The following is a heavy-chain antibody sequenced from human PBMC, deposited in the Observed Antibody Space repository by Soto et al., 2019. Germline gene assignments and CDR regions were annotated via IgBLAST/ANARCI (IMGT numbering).Heavy chain of an antibody. Sequence: GGSLRLSGAASGFSFSRYAIHWVRQAPGKGLEWVAVISKDGSHKYYLESVKGRFTISRDNSKNILSLQMNSLRDEDTAVYYCARSRSGAVADSFDFCGEGTLVTVSS. CDR2: ISKDGSHK. J-gene: IGHJ4*02. V-gene: IGHV3-30*04. D-gene: IGHD3-10*01. CDR3: ARSRSGAVADSFDF. CDR1: GFSFSRYA.